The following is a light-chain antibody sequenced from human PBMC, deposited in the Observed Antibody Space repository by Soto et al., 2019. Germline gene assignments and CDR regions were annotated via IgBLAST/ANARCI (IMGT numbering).Light chain of an antibody. Sequence: IVLTQSPATLSLSPWERATLSCRASQSFSSSLVWYQQKPGQAPRLLMFDASTRATGIPARFGGSVSGTDSTLTISSLEPEDFAVYFCQLRDNWPPTWTFGQGTKVDIK. CDR2: DAS. CDR3: QLRDNWPPTWT. J-gene: IGKJ1*01. V-gene: IGKV3-11*01. CDR1: QSFSSS.